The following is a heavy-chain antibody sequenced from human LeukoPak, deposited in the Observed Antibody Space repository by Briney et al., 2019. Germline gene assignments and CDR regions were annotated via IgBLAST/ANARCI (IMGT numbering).Heavy chain of an antibody. D-gene: IGHD2/OR15-2a*01. CDR1: GGSISSYY. V-gene: IGHV4-59*08. Sequence: SETLSLTCTVSGGSISSYYWSWIRQPPGKGLEWIAYISDIGSINYNPSLKSRVTISLDTSKNQFSLKLSSVTAAVTAVYYCAGHHPRNTVDFWGQGTLVTVSS. J-gene: IGHJ4*02. CDR3: AGHHPRNTVDF. CDR2: ISDIGSI.